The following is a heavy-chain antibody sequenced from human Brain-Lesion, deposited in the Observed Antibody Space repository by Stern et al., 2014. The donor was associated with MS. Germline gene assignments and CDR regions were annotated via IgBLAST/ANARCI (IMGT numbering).Heavy chain of an antibody. V-gene: IGHV4-61*02. CDR3: ARGRVVPGFQYYATDV. Sequence: QLVQSGPGLVKPSQTLSLSCTVSGGSISSGGYYWSWIRQPAGKGLEWIGRIFNSGSPSYTPSLKSRVTISIDTSKNQFSLRLNSMTAADTAVYYCARGRVVPGFQYYATDVWGQGTTVIVSS. CDR1: GGSISSGGYY. CDR2: IFNSGSP. D-gene: IGHD2-2*01. J-gene: IGHJ6*02.